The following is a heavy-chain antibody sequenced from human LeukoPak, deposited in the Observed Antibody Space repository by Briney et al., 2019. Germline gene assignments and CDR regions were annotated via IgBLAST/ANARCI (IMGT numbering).Heavy chain of an antibody. CDR3: ASRRGSDD. CDR1: GFTSSSYT. V-gene: IGHV3-48*02. D-gene: IGHD3-10*01. Sequence: PGGSLRLSCSASGFTSSSYTMNWIRQAPGKGLEWVSSISPSSSMMHYADSVRGRFTISRDNAKNSLYLQMNSLRDEDTAVYYCASRRGSDDWGQGTLVTVSS. J-gene: IGHJ4*02. CDR2: ISPSSSMM.